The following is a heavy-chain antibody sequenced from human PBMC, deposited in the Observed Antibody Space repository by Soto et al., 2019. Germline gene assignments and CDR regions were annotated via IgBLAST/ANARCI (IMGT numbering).Heavy chain of an antibody. CDR2: IYYSGST. J-gene: IGHJ4*02. Sequence: SETLSLTCIVSGGSISNYYWSWIRQPPGKGLDWIGYIYYSGSTNYNPSLTSRVTISVDTSKNQLSLKLSSVTAADTAVYYCARHRYSYGVYYFDYWGQGTLVTVSS. CDR1: GGSISNYY. D-gene: IGHD5-18*01. CDR3: ARHRYSYGVYYFDY. V-gene: IGHV4-59*08.